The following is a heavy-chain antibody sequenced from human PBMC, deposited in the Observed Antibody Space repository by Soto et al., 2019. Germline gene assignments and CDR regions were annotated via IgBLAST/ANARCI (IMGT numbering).Heavy chain of an antibody. CDR1: GGSIRGYY. J-gene: IGHJ4*02. Sequence: PSETLTLPCIVSGGSIRGYYWNWVRQPAGKGLEWIGRIYNNEITDYNPSLKSRITMSVDTSKNQFSLKLRSVTAADTAVYYCARDMTGGSGRDVTDGSGTYPYSFDYWGQGTAGPVSS. CDR2: IYNNEIT. V-gene: IGHV4-4*07. D-gene: IGHD3-10*01. CDR3: ARDMTGGSGRDVTDGSGTYPYSFDY.